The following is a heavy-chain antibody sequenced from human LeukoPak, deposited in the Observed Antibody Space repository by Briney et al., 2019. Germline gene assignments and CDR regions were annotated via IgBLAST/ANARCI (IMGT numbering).Heavy chain of an antibody. CDR3: AGTYSGRSYYFDC. J-gene: IGHJ4*02. Sequence: PSETLSLTCTVSGGSISSFHWSWIRQPPGKGLEHIGNIYDSGSTYYNPSLKSRATISVGTSKNQFSLKLSSVTAADTAVYYCAGTYSGRSYYFDCWGQGTLVTVSS. CDR1: GGSISSFH. D-gene: IGHD1-26*01. V-gene: IGHV4-59*01. CDR2: IYDSGST.